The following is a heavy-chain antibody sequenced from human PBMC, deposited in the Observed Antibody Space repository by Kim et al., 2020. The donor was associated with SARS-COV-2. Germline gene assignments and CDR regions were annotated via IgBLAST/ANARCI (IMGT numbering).Heavy chain of an antibody. CDR3: AKVDGVLLWFGEPDP. J-gene: IGHJ5*02. V-gene: IGHV3-23*01. D-gene: IGHD3-10*01. Sequence: DSVKGRFTISRDNSKNTLYVQMHSLRAEDTAVYYCAKVDGVLLWFGEPDPWGQGTLVTVSS.